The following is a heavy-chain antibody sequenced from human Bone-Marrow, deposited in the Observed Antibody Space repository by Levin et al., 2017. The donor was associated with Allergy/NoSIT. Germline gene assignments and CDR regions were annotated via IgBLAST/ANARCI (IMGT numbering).Heavy chain of an antibody. J-gene: IGHJ6*03. CDR3: ARVPWYSGYDGYRNYDMAV. D-gene: IGHD5-12*01. V-gene: IGHV1-18*01. CDR2: ISGYNQKT. Sequence: ASVKVSCKASGFSFSSFGISWVRQAPGQGLEWMGWISGYNQKTNYARRLQDRFTMTADAGISTAFLELRSLTSDDTAVYYCARVPWYSGYDGYRNYDMAVWGQGTTVRVFS. CDR1: GFSFSSFG.